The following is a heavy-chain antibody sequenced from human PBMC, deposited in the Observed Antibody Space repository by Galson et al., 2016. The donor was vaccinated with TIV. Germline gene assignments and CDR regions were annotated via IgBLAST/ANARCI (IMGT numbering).Heavy chain of an antibody. CDR1: GASISTSSNY. CDR2: IFHSGST. CDR3: ARRHQRLGGSFDV. Sequence: ETLSLTCSVSGASISTSSNYWVWIRQPPGRGLEWIGTIFHSGSTWYNPSLKSRVTISVDTSKRQFSLKVNSVTGADTAVYYCARRHQRLGGSFDVWGQGTTVTASS. D-gene: IGHD6-25*01. J-gene: IGHJ3*01. V-gene: IGHV4-39*01.